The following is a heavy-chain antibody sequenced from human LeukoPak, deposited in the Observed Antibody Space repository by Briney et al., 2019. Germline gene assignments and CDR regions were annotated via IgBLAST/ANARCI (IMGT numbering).Heavy chain of an antibody. CDR2: IYYSGST. Sequence: SETLSLTCTVSGGSTSSGGYYWSWIRQPPGKGLEWIGYIYYSGSTHYNPSLKSRVTMSVDTSKNQFSLKLSSVTAADTAVYYCARSIAAAFDYWGQGTLVTVSS. V-gene: IGHV4-30-4*08. J-gene: IGHJ4*02. CDR3: ARSIAAAFDY. CDR1: GGSTSSGGYY. D-gene: IGHD6-13*01.